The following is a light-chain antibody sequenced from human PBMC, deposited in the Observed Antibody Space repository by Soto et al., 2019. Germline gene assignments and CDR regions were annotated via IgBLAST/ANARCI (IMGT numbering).Light chain of an antibody. J-gene: IGKJ1*01. Sequence: EIVLTQSPDTLSLFPGERATLSCGASQSVSRTYLAWYQQKLGQAPRLLIFGASSRATGIPDRFSGSGSGTDFTLTISRLEPEDFAVYYCQQYGSSRWTFGQGTKVDIK. CDR3: QQYGSSRWT. CDR2: GAS. V-gene: IGKV3-20*01. CDR1: QSVSRTY.